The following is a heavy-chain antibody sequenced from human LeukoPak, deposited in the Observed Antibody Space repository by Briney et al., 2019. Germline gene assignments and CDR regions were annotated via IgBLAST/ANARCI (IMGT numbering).Heavy chain of an antibody. Sequence: GGSLSLSCAASGFTVSSNYRSWVRQAPGKGLEWVSVIYSGGSTYYADSVKGRFTISRDNSKNTLYLQMNSLRAEDTAVYYCARARPTSGSYFDYWGQGTLVTVSS. CDR3: ARARPTSGSYFDY. CDR1: GFTVSSNY. J-gene: IGHJ4*02. CDR2: IYSGGST. D-gene: IGHD1-26*01. V-gene: IGHV3-66*01.